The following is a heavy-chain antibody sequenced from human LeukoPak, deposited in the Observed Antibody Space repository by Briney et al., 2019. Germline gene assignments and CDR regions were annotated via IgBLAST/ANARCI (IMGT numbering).Heavy chain of an antibody. J-gene: IGHJ4*02. CDR1: GYTFTSYG. D-gene: IGHD1-26*01. V-gene: IGHV1-69*13. CDR3: ARDDSGSHYGY. CDR2: IIPIFGTA. Sequence: GASVKVSCKASGYTFTSYGISWVRQAPGQGLEWMGGIIPIFGTANYAQKFQGRVTITADESTSTAYMELSSLRSEDTAVYYCARDDSGSHYGYWGQGTLVTVSS.